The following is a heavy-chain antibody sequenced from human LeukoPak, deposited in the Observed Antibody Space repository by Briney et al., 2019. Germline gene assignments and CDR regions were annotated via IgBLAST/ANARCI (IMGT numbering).Heavy chain of an antibody. CDR2: IYYSGST. V-gene: IGHV4-31*03. J-gene: IGHJ3*02. CDR1: GGSISSGGYY. D-gene: IGHD2-2*01. CDR3: ARANLGYCSSTSCLKIQKAFDI. Sequence: PSQTLSLTCTVSGGSISSGGYYWSWIRQHPGKGLEWIGYIYYSGSTNYNPSLKSRVTISVDTSKNQFSLKLSSVTAADTAVYYCARANLGYCSSTSCLKIQKAFDIWGQGTMVTVSS.